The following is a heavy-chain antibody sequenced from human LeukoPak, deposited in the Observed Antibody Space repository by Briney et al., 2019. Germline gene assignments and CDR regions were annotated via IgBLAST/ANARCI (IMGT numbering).Heavy chain of an antibody. J-gene: IGHJ4*02. CDR2: IYYSGST. D-gene: IGHD3-10*01. Sequence: SETLSLTCTVSGGSISSYYWSWIRQPPGKGLEWIGYIYYSGSTNYNPSLKSRVTISVDTSKNQFSLKLSSVTAADTAVYYCARDRELGYWGQGTLVTVSS. V-gene: IGHV4-59*01. CDR1: GGSISSYY. CDR3: ARDRELGY.